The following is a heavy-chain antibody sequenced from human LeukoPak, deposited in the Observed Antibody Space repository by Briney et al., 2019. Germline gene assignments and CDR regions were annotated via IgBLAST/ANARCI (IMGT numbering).Heavy chain of an antibody. CDR2: ITSSSTYI. V-gene: IGHV3-21*01. D-gene: IGHD6-19*01. CDR1: GFTFSSYS. J-gene: IGHJ4*02. CDR3: ACSSGWYYFDY. Sequence: GGSLRLSCAASGFTFSSYSMNWVRQAPGKGLEWVSSITSSSTYIYYADSVKGRFTISRDNAKSSLYLQMNSLRAEDTAVYYCACSSGWYYFDYWGQGTLVTVSS.